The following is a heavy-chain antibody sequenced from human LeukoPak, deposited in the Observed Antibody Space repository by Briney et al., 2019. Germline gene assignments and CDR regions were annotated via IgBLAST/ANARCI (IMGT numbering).Heavy chain of an antibody. Sequence: ASVKVSCKASGGTFSSYAISWVRQAPGQGLEWMGGIIPIFGTANYAQKFQGRVTITADKSTSTAYMELSSLRSEDTAVYYCAKDKYGSGSYSLLDYWGQGTLVTVSS. V-gene: IGHV1-69*06. D-gene: IGHD3-10*01. CDR1: GGTFSSYA. CDR2: IIPIFGTA. J-gene: IGHJ4*02. CDR3: AKDKYGSGSYSLLDY.